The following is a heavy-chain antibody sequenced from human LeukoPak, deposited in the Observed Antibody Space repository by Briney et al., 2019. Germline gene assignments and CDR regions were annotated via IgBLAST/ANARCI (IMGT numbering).Heavy chain of an antibody. Sequence: SVKVSCKASGGTFSSYAISWVRQAPGQGLEWMGGIIPIFGTANYAQKFQGRVMITTDESTSTAYMELSSLRSEDTAVYYCARGVAAAGDGGFDPWGQGTLVTVSS. CDR3: ARGVAAAGDGGFDP. CDR1: GGTFSSYA. D-gene: IGHD6-13*01. J-gene: IGHJ5*02. CDR2: IIPIFGTA. V-gene: IGHV1-69*05.